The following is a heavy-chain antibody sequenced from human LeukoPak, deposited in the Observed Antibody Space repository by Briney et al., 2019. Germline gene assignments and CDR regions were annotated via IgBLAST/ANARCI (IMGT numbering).Heavy chain of an antibody. J-gene: IGHJ4*02. CDR2: ISSSSSYI. CDR3: ARERYFDWSCDY. V-gene: IGHV3-21*01. Sequence: GGSLRLSCAASGFTFSSYWMHWVRQAPGKGLVWVSSISSSSSYIYYADSVKGRFTISRDNAKNSLYLQMNSLRAEDTAVYYCARERYFDWSCDYWGQGTLVTVSS. CDR1: GFTFSSYW. D-gene: IGHD3-9*01.